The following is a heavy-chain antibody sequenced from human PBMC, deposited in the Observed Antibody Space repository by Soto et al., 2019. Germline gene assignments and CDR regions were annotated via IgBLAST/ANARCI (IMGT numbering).Heavy chain of an antibody. CDR3: ARKDKSGQFNWFDP. V-gene: IGHV5-51*01. CDR1: GYRFTSYW. D-gene: IGHD2-15*01. J-gene: IGHJ5*02. Sequence: ESLKISCRSSGYRFTSYWIAWVRQMPGKGLEWMGIIFPSDSDTRYSPSFQGQVTISADRSTSTVFLQWASLKASDTAVYFCARKDKSGQFNWFDPWGPGTQVNVFS. CDR2: IFPSDSDT.